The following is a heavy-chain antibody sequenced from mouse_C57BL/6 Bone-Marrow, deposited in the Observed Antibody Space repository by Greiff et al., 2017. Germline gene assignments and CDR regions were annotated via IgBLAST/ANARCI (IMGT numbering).Heavy chain of an antibody. V-gene: IGHV1-55*01. Sequence: QVHVKQPGAELVKPGASVKMSCKASGYTFTSYWITWVKQRPGQGLEWIGDIYPGSGSTTYNEMFKSKATLTVDTSSSTAYMQLSSLTTEASAVYYSARDITTIVPYYFDYWGQGTTLTVSS. CDR3: ARDITTIVPYYFDY. D-gene: IGHD1-1*01. CDR2: IYPGSGST. CDR1: GYTFTSYW. J-gene: IGHJ2*01.